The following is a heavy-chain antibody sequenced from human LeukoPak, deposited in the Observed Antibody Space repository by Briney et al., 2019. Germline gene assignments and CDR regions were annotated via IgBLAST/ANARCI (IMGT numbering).Heavy chain of an antibody. D-gene: IGHD6-19*01. V-gene: IGHV4-38-2*02. CDR3: ARDPAGEYSSGWINWFDP. CDR2: IYYSGST. J-gene: IGHJ5*02. CDR1: GYSISSGYY. Sequence: SETLSLTCTVSGYSISSGYYWGWIRQPPGKGLEWIGSIYYSGSTYYNPSLKSRVTISVDTSKNQFSLKLSSVTAADTAVYYCARDPAGEYSSGWINWFDPWGQGTLVTVSS.